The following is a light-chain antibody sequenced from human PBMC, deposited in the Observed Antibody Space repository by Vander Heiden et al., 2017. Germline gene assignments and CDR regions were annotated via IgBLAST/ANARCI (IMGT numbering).Light chain of an antibody. Sequence: DLHITPCRADLSASVGDRVTITCRASQSISSYLNWYQQKPGKAPKLLIYAASSLQSGVPSRFSGSGSGTDFTLTISSLQPEDFATYYCQQSYSTPRTFGQGTKVEIK. J-gene: IGKJ1*01. V-gene: IGKV1-39*01. CDR2: AAS. CDR1: QSISSY. CDR3: QQSYSTPRT.